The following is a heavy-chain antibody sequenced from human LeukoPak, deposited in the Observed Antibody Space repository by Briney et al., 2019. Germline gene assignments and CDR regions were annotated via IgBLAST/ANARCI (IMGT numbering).Heavy chain of an antibody. J-gene: IGHJ5*02. Sequence: GRSLGLSCAGTGFTFSNYAMHWVRQAPGKGLEWLTLISYDGTKEYYADSVKGRFTISRDNSRSTVHLQMNSLRAEDTAVYYCAREPSYSSSWYTTCDHWGQGILVTVSS. V-gene: IGHV3-30*03. CDR1: GFTFSNYA. CDR2: ISYDGTKE. D-gene: IGHD6-13*01. CDR3: AREPSYSSSWYTTCDH.